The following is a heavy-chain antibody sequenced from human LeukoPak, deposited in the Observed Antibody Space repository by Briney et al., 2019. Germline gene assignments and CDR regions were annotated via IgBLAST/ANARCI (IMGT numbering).Heavy chain of an antibody. J-gene: IGHJ4*02. V-gene: IGHV1-18*01. Sequence: ASVKVSCKASGYAFTSYGISWLRQAPGQGLEWMGWISAYNGNTNYAQKLQGRVTMTTDTSTSTAYMELRSLRSDDTAVYYCARDMGDQLLSPTARFVYWGQRTLVTVSS. CDR3: ARDMGDQLLSPTARFVY. CDR2: ISAYNGNT. D-gene: IGHD2-2*01. CDR1: GYAFTSYG.